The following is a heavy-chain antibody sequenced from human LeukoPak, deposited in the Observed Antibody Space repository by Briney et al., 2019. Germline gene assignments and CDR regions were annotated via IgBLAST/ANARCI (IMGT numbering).Heavy chain of an antibody. Sequence: SETLSLTCAVYGGSFSGYYWSWIRQPPGKGLEWIGEINHSGSPNYNPSLQSRVTMSIDTSKNQFSLKLSSVTAADTAVYYCARQGELAIDYWGQGTLVTVSS. D-gene: IGHD1-26*01. V-gene: IGHV4-34*01. CDR2: INHSGSP. J-gene: IGHJ4*02. CDR3: ARQGELAIDY. CDR1: GGSFSGYY.